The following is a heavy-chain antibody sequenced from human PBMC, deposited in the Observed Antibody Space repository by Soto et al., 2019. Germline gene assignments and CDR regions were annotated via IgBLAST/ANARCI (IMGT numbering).Heavy chain of an antibody. V-gene: IGHV3-23*01. CDR3: AKDGYEQPLVPYYFDY. CDR2: ISGSGGST. D-gene: IGHD6-13*01. CDR1: GFTFSSYA. J-gene: IGHJ4*02. Sequence: PGGSLRLSCVASGFTFSSYAMSWVRQAPGKGLEWVSAISGSGGSTYYADSVKGRFTISRDNSKNTLYLQMNSLRAEDTAVYYCAKDGYEQPLVPYYFDYWGQGTLVTVSS.